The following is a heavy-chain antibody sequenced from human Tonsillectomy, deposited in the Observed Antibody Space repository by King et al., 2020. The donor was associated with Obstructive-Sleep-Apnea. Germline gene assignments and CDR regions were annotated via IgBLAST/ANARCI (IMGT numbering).Heavy chain of an antibody. CDR3: ARDGYRGRDGDYDFYNPRYFDS. J-gene: IGHJ4*02. D-gene: IGHD3-3*01. V-gene: IGHV1-18*01. CDR1: GYTFTNYY. CDR2: IRTYNDNT. Sequence: QLVQSGAEVKKPGASVRVSCKASGYTFTNYYITWVRQAPGQGLVWMGRIRTYNDNTNYAQKLQGRLIMTTDTSTSTAYMELRSLRSDDTAVYYCARDGYRGRDGDYDFYNPRYFDSWGQGTLVTVSS.